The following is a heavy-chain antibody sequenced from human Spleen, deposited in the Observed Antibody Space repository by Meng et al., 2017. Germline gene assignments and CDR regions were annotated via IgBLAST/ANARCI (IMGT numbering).Heavy chain of an antibody. CDR3: ARGPTTMAHDFDY. V-gene: IGHV4-34*01. D-gene: IGHD4-11*01. J-gene: IGHJ4*02. CDR1: GGSFSGYY. CDR2: INHSGST. Sequence: VPPPPWGAGLLKPSETLSLTCAVYGGSFSGYYWSWIRQPPGKGLEWIGEINHSGSTNYKPSLKSRVTISVDTSQNNLSLKLSSVTAADSAVYYCARGPTTMAHDFDYWGQGTLVTVSS.